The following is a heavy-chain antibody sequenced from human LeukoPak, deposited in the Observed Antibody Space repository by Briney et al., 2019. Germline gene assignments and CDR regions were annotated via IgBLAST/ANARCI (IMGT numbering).Heavy chain of an antibody. Sequence: TGGSLRLSCAASGFTFSSYWMSWVRQAPGKGLEWVAFIRYDGSNKYYADSVKGRFTISRDNSKNTLYLQMNSLRAEDTAIYYCAKDLTTVTSQGDYWGQGTLVTVSS. CDR2: IRYDGSNK. D-gene: IGHD4-17*01. J-gene: IGHJ4*02. V-gene: IGHV3-30*02. CDR1: GFTFSSYW. CDR3: AKDLTTVTSQGDY.